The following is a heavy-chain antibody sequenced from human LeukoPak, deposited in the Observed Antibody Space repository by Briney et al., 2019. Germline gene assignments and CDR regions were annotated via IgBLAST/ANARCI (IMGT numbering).Heavy chain of an antibody. D-gene: IGHD7-27*01. CDR1: GYTFTSYD. CDR2: MSPNSGNT. V-gene: IGHV1-8*01. CDR3: ARGPPNWGYDY. J-gene: IGHJ4*02. Sequence: ASVKVSCKASGYTFTSYDINWVRQATGQGPEWMGWMSPNSGNTGYAQKSQGRVTMTRSTSMSTAYMELSSLRSEDTAVYYCARGPPNWGYDYWGQGTLVTVSS.